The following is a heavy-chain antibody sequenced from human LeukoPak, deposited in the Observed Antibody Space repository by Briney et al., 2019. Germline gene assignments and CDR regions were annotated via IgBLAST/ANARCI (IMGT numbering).Heavy chain of an antibody. CDR3: ARVTVAGTIVY. J-gene: IGHJ4*02. V-gene: IGHV1-69*04. CDR1: GGTFTSYA. Sequence: GASVKVSCKASGGTFTSYAISWVRQAPGQGLEWMGRIIPILGIANYAQKFQGRVTITSAKSTSTAYMEQSSLRSEDTAVYYCARVTVAGTIVYWGQGTLVTVSS. D-gene: IGHD6-19*01. CDR2: IIPILGIA.